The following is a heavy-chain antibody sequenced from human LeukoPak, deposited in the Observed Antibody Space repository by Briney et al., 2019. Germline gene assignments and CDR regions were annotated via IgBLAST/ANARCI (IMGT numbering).Heavy chain of an antibody. CDR2: ISYDGSNK. V-gene: IGHV3-30*18. CDR3: ANLDYGGNPRVDY. CDR1: GFTFSSYG. Sequence: GGSLRLSCAASGFTFSSYGMHWVRQAPGKGLEWVAVISYDGSNKYCADSVKGRFTISRDNSKNTLYLQMNSLRAEDTAVYYCANLDYGGNPRVDYWGQGTLVTVSS. D-gene: IGHD4-23*01. J-gene: IGHJ4*02.